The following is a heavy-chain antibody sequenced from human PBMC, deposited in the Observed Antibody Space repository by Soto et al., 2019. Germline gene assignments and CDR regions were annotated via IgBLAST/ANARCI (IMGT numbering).Heavy chain of an antibody. V-gene: IGHV3-48*01. CDR1: GFTFSSYS. CDR3: AKVPHYDFWSGYYSPMPLYYYYYMDV. CDR2: ISSSSSTI. D-gene: IGHD3-3*01. J-gene: IGHJ6*03. Sequence: GGSLRLSCAASGFTFSSYSMNWVRQAPGKGLEWVSYISSSSSTIYYADSVKGRFTISRDNAKNSLYLQMNSLRAEDTAVYYCAKVPHYDFWSGYYSPMPLYYYYYMDVWGKGTTVTVSS.